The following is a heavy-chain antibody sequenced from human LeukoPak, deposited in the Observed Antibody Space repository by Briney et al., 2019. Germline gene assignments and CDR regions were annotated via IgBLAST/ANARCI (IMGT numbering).Heavy chain of an antibody. CDR3: ARDVSLYCSSATCFHDAFDI. V-gene: IGHV3-66*02. CDR2: IYSGGST. CDR1: GFTVSSSY. Sequence: GGSLGLSCAASGFTVSSSYMSWVRQAPGKGLEWVSVIYSGGSTDYADSVKGRFTISRDNSKNTLYLQMNSLRAEDTAVYYCARDVSLYCSSATCFHDAFDIWGQGTMVTVSS. J-gene: IGHJ3*02. D-gene: IGHD2-2*01.